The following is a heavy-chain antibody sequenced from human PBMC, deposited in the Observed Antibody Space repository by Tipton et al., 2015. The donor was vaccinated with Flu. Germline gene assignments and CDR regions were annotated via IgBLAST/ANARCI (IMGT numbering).Heavy chain of an antibody. CDR2: IHASGST. D-gene: IGHD3-10*01. J-gene: IGHJ5*02. Sequence: TLSLTCTVSNDSVSSGSYYWSWIRQPAGKGLEWIGRIHASGSTRDNPSLKNRVSISLDMSKNQFSLKLTSVAAADTAVYYCARDHRVRGINWFDPWGRGTLVTVSS. CDR1: NDSVSSGSYY. V-gene: IGHV4-61*02. CDR3: ARDHRVRGINWFDP.